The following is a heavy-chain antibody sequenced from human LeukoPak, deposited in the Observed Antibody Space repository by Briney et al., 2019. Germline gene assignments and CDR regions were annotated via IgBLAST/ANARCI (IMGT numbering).Heavy chain of an antibody. CDR1: GYTFTGYY. CDR2: INPNSGAT. V-gene: IGHV1-2*02. D-gene: IGHD2-2*01. CDR3: ARVPVPFVLPAATPFDY. Sequence: GASVKVSCKASGYTFTGYYMHWVRQAPGQGLEWMGWINPNSGATNYAQHFQLRVTMTSATSISTAYMELTTLRSDDTAVYYCARVPVPFVLPAATPFDYWGQGTLVTVSS. J-gene: IGHJ4*02.